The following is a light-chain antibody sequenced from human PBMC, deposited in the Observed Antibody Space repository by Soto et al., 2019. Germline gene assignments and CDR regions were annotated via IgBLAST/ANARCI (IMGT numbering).Light chain of an antibody. CDR3: SSYAGSNNVV. CDR2: EVT. J-gene: IGLJ2*01. Sequence: QSALTQPPSASGSPGQSVIISCTGTSSDVGAYNYVSWYQQHPGKAPKLMIYEVTKRPSGVPDRFSGSKSGNTASLTVSGLQAEDEADYYCSSYAGSNNVVFGGGTKLTVL. CDR1: SSDVGAYNY. V-gene: IGLV2-8*01.